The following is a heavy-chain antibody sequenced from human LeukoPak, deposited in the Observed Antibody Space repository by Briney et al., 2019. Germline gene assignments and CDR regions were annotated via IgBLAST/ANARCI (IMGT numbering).Heavy chain of an antibody. Sequence: NPSETLSLTCAVYGGSFSGNYWSWIRQPPGKGLEWIGEINHSGSTNYNPSLKSRVTISVDTSKSQFSLKLSSVTAADTAVYYCASRSIAVAGRPFDYWGQGTLVTVSS. D-gene: IGHD6-19*01. V-gene: IGHV4-34*01. CDR3: ASRSIAVAGRPFDY. CDR2: INHSGST. J-gene: IGHJ4*02. CDR1: GGSFSGNY.